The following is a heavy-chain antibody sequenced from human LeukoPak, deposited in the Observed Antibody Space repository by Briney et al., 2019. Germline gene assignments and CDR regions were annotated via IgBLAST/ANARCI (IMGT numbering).Heavy chain of an antibody. Sequence: ASVTVSCKASGYTFTTHAMNWVRQAPGQGLEWMGWINTNTGDPTYAQGFTGRFVFSLDTSVNTAYLQINSLKAEDTAIYYCARVLEHDWFGPWGQGTLVTVSS. D-gene: IGHD1/OR15-1a*01. V-gene: IGHV7-4-1*02. CDR1: GYTFTTHA. CDR2: INTNTGDP. J-gene: IGHJ5*02. CDR3: ARVLEHDWFGP.